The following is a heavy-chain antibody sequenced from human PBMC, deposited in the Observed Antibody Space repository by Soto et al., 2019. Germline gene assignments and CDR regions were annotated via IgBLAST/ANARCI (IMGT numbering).Heavy chain of an antibody. J-gene: IGHJ4*02. Sequence: PSETLSLTCTVSGGSISSYFYIWVRQPPGKGLEWIGSVYYTGTTDYNPSLKSRVTISVGTSKTQFSLNLRSVTAADTAVYYCARDLAAVPRAFDYWRRGTLVTVPS. V-gene: IGHV4-59*01. CDR2: VYYTGTT. CDR1: GGSISSYF. CDR3: ARDLAAVPRAFDY. D-gene: IGHD6-13*01.